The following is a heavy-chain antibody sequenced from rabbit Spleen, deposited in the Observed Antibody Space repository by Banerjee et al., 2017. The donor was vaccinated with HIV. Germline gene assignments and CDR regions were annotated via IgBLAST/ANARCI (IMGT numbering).Heavy chain of an antibody. J-gene: IGHJ4*01. CDR3: ASNGGVNGYGYL. CDR1: GLDFSSSYW. V-gene: IGHV1S45*01. Sequence: LEESGGGLVQPEGSLTLTCTASGLDFSSSYWICWVRQAPGKGPEWIACVYGGSSGSAYYASWVDGRFPISKTSSTTVPLQMTSLTAADTATYFCASNGGVNGYGYLWGQGPLVTVS. D-gene: IGHD6-1*01. CDR2: VYGGSSGSA.